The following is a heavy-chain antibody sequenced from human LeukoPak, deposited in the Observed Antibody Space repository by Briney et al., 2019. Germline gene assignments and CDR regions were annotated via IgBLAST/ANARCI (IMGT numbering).Heavy chain of an antibody. CDR1: GFTFSSYS. J-gene: IGHJ5*02. CDR3: ARAVGDCSSTSCYGNWFDP. CDR2: ISSSSSYI. V-gene: IGHV3-21*01. Sequence: GGSLRLSCAASGFTFSSYSMNWVHQAPGKGLEWVSSISSSSSYIYYADSVKGRFTISRDNAKNSLYLQMNSLRAEDTAVYYCARAVGDCSSTSCYGNWFDPWGQGTLVTVSS. D-gene: IGHD2-2*01.